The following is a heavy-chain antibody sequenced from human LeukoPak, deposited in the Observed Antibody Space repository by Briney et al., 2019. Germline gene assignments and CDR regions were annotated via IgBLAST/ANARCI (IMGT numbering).Heavy chain of an antibody. D-gene: IGHD2-15*01. CDR2: INHSGST. Sequence: TSETLPLTCAVYGGSFSGYYWSWIRQPPGKGLEWIGEINHSGSTNYNPSLKSRVTISVDTSKNQFSLKLSSVTAADTAVYYCGRDALVGYFSYYYIDVWGKGTTVTVSS. CDR1: GGSFSGYY. J-gene: IGHJ6*03. CDR3: GRDALVGYFSYYYIDV. V-gene: IGHV4-34*01.